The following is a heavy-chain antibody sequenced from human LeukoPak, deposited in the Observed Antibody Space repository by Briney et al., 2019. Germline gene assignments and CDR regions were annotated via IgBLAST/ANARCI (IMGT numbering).Heavy chain of an antibody. CDR2: IYDSATT. CDR1: GGSISSSSYY. CDR3: AREGVAAAGFWFDP. D-gene: IGHD6-13*01. Sequence: SETLSLTCTVSGGSISSSSYYWGWIRQPPGKGLEWIGSIYDSATTHFNPSLKSRVTISVDTSKNQFSLKMRSVTAADTAVYYCAREGVAAAGFWFDPWGQGTLVTVSS. J-gene: IGHJ5*02. V-gene: IGHV4-39*07.